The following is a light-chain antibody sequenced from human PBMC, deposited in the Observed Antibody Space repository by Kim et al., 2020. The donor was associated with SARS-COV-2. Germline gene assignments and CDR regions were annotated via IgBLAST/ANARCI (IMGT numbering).Light chain of an antibody. CDR1: QGISTS. CDR3: QNYDRAPHS. CDR2: DAS. Sequence: SAAVGDRVTMACRASQGISTSLAWFQQKAGKVPKILIYDASTLQSGFPSRFSGSGSGTDFSLTISSLQPEDVAVYYCQNYDRAPHSFGQGTKLEI. J-gene: IGKJ2*03. V-gene: IGKV1-27*01.